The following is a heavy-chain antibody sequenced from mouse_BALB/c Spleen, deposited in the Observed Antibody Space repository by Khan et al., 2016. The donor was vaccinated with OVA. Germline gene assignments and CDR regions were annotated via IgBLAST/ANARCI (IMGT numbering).Heavy chain of an antibody. V-gene: IGHV1S29*02. CDR2: IYPYNGGT. Sequence: EVQLQESGPELVKPGASVKISCKASGYTFTDYNMHWVKQSHGKSLEWIGNIYPYNGGTGYNQKFKGKATLTVDNSSSTAYMELRSLTSEDSAVYDCARVEDYYDYSWFAYWGQGTLVTVSA. CDR1: GYTFTDYN. D-gene: IGHD2-4*01. J-gene: IGHJ3*01. CDR3: ARVEDYYDYSWFAY.